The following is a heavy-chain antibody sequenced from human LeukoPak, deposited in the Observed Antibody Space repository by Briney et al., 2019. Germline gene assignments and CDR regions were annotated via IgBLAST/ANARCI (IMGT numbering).Heavy chain of an antibody. D-gene: IGHD3-16*02. CDR1: GYSISSGYY. CDR2: IYHSGST. CDR3: ARRGYDYVWGSYRHPFDY. Sequence: SETLSLTCTVSGYSISSGYYWGWIRQPPGKGLEWIGSIYHSGSTYYNPSLKSRVTISVDTSKNQFSLKLSSVTAADTAVYYCARRGYDYVWGSYRHPFDYWGQGTLVTVSS. J-gene: IGHJ4*02. V-gene: IGHV4-38-2*02.